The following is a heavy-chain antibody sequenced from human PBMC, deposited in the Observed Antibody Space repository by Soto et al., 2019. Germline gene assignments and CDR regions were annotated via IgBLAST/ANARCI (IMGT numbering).Heavy chain of an antibody. J-gene: IGHJ4*02. CDR2: IIPILGIA. CDR1: GGTFSSYT. CDR3: ARAGGDSSGYRIDY. Sequence: QVQLVQSGAEVKKPGSSVKVSCKASGGTFSSYTISWVRQAPGQGLEWMGRIIPILGIANYAQKFQGRVTSTADKSTSTAYMELSSLRSEDTAVYYCARAGGDSSGYRIDYWGQGTLVTVSS. D-gene: IGHD3-22*01. V-gene: IGHV1-69*02.